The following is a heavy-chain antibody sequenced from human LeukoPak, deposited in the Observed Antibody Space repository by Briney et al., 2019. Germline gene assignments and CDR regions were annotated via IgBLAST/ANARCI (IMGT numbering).Heavy chain of an antibody. Sequence: SVKVSCKASGGTFSSYAISWVRQAPGQGLEWMGGIIPIFGTANYAQKFQGRVTITADESASTAHMELSSLRSEDTAVYYCARNDPSYGFDLWGRGTLVTVSS. J-gene: IGHJ2*01. D-gene: IGHD1-1*01. CDR2: IIPIFGTA. V-gene: IGHV1-69*13. CDR3: ARNDPSYGFDL. CDR1: GGTFSSYA.